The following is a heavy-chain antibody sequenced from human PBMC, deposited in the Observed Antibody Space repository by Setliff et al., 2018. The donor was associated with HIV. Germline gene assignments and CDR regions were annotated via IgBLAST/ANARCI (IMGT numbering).Heavy chain of an antibody. CDR3: ARLNSYGSERIWLDP. D-gene: IGHD3-10*01. J-gene: IGHJ5*02. Sequence: ASVKVSCKASGYTFSTYNMDWVRQATGQGLGWMGSISTAFGNIDFAQKFQDRVTMTTDKATSTVYMELRNLTKDDTAVYYCARLNSYGSERIWLDPWGQGTQVTVSS. V-gene: IGHV1-18*01. CDR2: ISTAFGNI. CDR1: GYTFSTYN.